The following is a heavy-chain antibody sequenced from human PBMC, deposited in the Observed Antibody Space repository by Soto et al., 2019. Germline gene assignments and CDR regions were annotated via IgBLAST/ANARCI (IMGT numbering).Heavy chain of an antibody. D-gene: IGHD3-22*01. Sequence: RASVKVSCKASGGTFSSYAISWVRQAPGQGLEWMGGIIPIFGTANYAQKFQGRVTITADESTSTAYMELSSLRSEDTAVYYCARAPLVYYYDSSGYYVDAFDIWRQGTMVTVSS. CDR2: IIPIFGTA. V-gene: IGHV1-69*13. J-gene: IGHJ3*02. CDR3: ARAPLVYYYDSSGYYVDAFDI. CDR1: GGTFSSYA.